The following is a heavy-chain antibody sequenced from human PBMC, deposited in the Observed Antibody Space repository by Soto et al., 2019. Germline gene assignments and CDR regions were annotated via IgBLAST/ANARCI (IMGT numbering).Heavy chain of an antibody. CDR3: ARIGYRSSSFDY. D-gene: IGHD6-6*01. J-gene: IGHJ4*02. CDR1: GFTVNSNY. V-gene: IGHV3-7*01. Sequence: GGSLRLSCAASGFTVNSNYMSWVRQAPGKGLEWVANIKGDGSEKDYADSVKGRLTISRDNAKKSVYLEMNSLRAEDTAVYYCARIGYRSSSFDYWGQGTLVTVSS. CDR2: IKGDGSEK.